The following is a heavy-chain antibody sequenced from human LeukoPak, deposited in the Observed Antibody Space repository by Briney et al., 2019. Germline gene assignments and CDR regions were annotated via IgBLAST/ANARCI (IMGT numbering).Heavy chain of an antibody. Sequence: GGSLRLSCSGSGFTFSSYAIHWVRQAPGKGLEHVSAISSNGGTTYYADSVKGRFSISRDNSKNTLYLQMSSLRAEDTAVYHCVKTRSGLIWGDAFDIWGQGTMVTVSS. J-gene: IGHJ3*02. D-gene: IGHD2-15*01. CDR1: GFTFSSYA. CDR3: VKTRSGLIWGDAFDI. V-gene: IGHV3-64D*06. CDR2: ISSNGGTT.